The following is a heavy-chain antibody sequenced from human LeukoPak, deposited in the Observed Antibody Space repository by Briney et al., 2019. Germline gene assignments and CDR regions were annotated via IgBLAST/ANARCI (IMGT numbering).Heavy chain of an antibody. CDR3: AKDEGYSYAPPGGLDY. V-gene: IGHV3-30*18. Sequence: PGGSLRLSCAASGFTFSSYGMHWVRQAPGKGLEWVAVISYDGSNKYYADSVKGRFTISRDNSKNTLYLQMNSLRAEDTAVYYCAKDEGYSYAPPGGLDYWGQGTLVTVSS. J-gene: IGHJ4*02. D-gene: IGHD5-18*01. CDR1: GFTFSSYG. CDR2: ISYDGSNK.